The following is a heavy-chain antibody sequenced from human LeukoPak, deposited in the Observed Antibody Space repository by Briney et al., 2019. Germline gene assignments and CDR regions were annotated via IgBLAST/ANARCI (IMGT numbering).Heavy chain of an antibody. Sequence: ASVKVSCKASGYTFTGYYMHWVRQAPGQELEWMGWINPNSGGTNYAQKFQGRVTMTRDTSISTAYMELSRLRSDDTAVYYCAREDDYYGSGSYYKDGYYYYCGMDVWGQGTTVTVSS. CDR2: INPNSGGT. J-gene: IGHJ6*02. D-gene: IGHD3-10*01. CDR1: GYTFTGYY. CDR3: AREDDYYGSGSYYKDGYYYYCGMDV. V-gene: IGHV1-2*02.